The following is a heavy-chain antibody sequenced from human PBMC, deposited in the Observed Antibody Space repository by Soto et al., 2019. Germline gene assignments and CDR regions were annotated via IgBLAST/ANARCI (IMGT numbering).Heavy chain of an antibody. J-gene: IGHJ1*01. CDR2: IYYSGST. CDR3: AGAPDFVVVPAV. V-gene: IGHV4-39*01. D-gene: IGHD2-2*01. CDR1: GGSISSSSYY. Sequence: PSETLSLTCTVSGGSISSSSYYWGWIRQPPGKGLEWIGSIYYSGSTYYNPSLKSRVTISVDTSKNQFSLKLSSVTAADTAVYTCAGAPDFVVVPAVWGQGALVTVSS.